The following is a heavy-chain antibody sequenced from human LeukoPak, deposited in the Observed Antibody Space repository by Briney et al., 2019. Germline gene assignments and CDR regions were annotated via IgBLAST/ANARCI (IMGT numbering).Heavy chain of an antibody. CDR2: INPNTGNP. CDR3: ARAYQRLGELSLPDY. D-gene: IGHD3-16*02. Sequence: GASVKVSCKASGYSFTTYAMNWVRQAPGQGLEWRGWINPNTGNPTYAQGFTGRFVFSLDTSVTTAYLQISSLEAEDTAVYYCARAYQRLGELSLPDYWGQGTLVTVSS. CDR1: GYSFTTYA. V-gene: IGHV7-4-1*02. J-gene: IGHJ4*02.